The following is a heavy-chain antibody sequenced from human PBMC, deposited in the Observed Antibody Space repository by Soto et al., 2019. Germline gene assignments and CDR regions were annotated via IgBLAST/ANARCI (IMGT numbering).Heavy chain of an antibody. V-gene: IGHV3-30*18. CDR2: ISYDGSNK. CDR1: GFTFSSYA. CDR3: AKDLVTIFGVVIGGMDV. D-gene: IGHD3-3*01. J-gene: IGHJ6*02. Sequence: PVGSLRLSCAASGFTFSSYAMHWVRQAPGKGLEWVAVISYDGSNKYYADSVKGRFTVSRDNSKNTLYMQMNSLRAEDTAVYYCAKDLVTIFGVVIGGMDVWGQGTTVAVSS.